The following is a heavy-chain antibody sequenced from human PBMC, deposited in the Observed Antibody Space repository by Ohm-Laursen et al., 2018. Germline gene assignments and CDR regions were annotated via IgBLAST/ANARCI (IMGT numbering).Heavy chain of an antibody. CDR2: VSGSSDAT. V-gene: IGHV3-23*01. J-gene: IGHJ4*02. CDR1: GFTFSSYA. D-gene: IGHD2-2*02. Sequence: SLRLSCSASGFTFSSYAMSWVRQAPGKGLEWVSVVSGSSDATYYADSVKGRFTISRDNSRDTLYLQMNSLRAEDTAIYYCAKGFSLSCYTGCDCWGQGTLVTVSS. CDR3: AKGFSLSCYTGCDC.